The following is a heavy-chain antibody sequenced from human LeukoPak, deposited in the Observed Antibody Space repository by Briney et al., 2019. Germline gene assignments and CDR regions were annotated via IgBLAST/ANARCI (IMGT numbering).Heavy chain of an antibody. J-gene: IGHJ6*02. CDR1: GYTFTSYY. CDR2: INPSGGST. CDR3: ARERAARPIHYYYYYGMDV. Sequence: ASVKVSCKASGYTFTSYYMHWVRQAPGQGLEWMGIINPSGGSTSYAQKFQGRVTMTRDTSTSTVYMELSSLRSEDTAVYYCARERAARPIHYYYYYGMDVWGQGTTVTVSS. V-gene: IGHV1-46*01. D-gene: IGHD6-6*01.